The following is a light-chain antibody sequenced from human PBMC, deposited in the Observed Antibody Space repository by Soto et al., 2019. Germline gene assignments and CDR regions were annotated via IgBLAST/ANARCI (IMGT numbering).Light chain of an antibody. CDR2: DVS. CDR3: SSYTSSSTPVL. Sequence: QSALTQPASVSGSPGQSITISCTGTSSDVGGYNYVSWYQQHPGKAPKLMIYDVSNRPSGVSNRFSGSKSGNTASLTISELQAEDEADYYCSSYTSSSTPVLFGGGTQLTVL. J-gene: IGLJ2*01. CDR1: SSDVGGYNY. V-gene: IGLV2-14*01.